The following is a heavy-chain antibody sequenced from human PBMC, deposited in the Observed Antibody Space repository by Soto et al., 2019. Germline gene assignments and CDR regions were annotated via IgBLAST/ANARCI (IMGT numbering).Heavy chain of an antibody. D-gene: IGHD3-10*01. Sequence: QVQLQESGPGLVKPSGTLSLTCAVSGGSISSSNWWSWVRQPPGKGLEWIGEIYHSGSTNYNPSLKSRVTISVDKSKNQFSLKLSSVTAADTAVYYCAREGYYGSGSYYYYYGMDVWGQGTTVTVSS. CDR3: AREGYYGSGSYYYYYGMDV. CDR1: GGSISSSNW. CDR2: IYHSGST. J-gene: IGHJ6*02. V-gene: IGHV4-4*02.